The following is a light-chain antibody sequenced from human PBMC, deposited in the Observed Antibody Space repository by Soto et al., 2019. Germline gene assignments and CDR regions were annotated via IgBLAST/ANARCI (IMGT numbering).Light chain of an antibody. CDR3: QQYGNSPLT. J-gene: IGKJ4*01. CDR1: QSVSSTY. Sequence: EIVLTQWPGTLSLSPGERATLSCRASQSVSSTYLAWYQQRPGQAPRLLIYGASNRATGIPDRFSGSGSGTDFTLTISRLEPEDFAVYFCQQYGNSPLTFGGGTKVDIK. CDR2: GAS. V-gene: IGKV3-20*01.